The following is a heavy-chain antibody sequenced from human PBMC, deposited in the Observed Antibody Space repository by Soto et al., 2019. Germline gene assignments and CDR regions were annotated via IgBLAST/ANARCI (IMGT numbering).Heavy chain of an antibody. CDR1: GFIFTTSD. D-gene: IGHD2-21*02. J-gene: IGHJ4*02. CDR3: AKGGGGDHGY. CDR2: ITITGDTT. V-gene: IGHV3-23*04. Sequence: EVQLVESEGGLVQPGGSLRLSCEASGFIFTTSDMSWVRQAPGKGLEWISSITITGDTTHYADSVKGRFTISRDNSRNPVYLQINSLKVDDTALYYCAKGGGGDHGYWGQGTLVAVSS.